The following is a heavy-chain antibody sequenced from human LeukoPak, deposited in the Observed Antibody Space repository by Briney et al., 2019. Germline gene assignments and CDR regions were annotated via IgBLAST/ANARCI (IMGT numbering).Heavy chain of an antibody. V-gene: IGHV3-7*01. D-gene: IGHD1-26*01. CDR3: ARLNQVGATYGNAFDI. Sequence: GGSLRLSCAVSGFTFSGFWMSWSRQAPGKGLEWVASINSDGSEGYYADVVKGRFTISRDNAMNSLYLQMNSLRGEDTAVYYCARLNQVGATYGNAFDIWGQGTMVTVSS. CDR2: INSDGSEG. J-gene: IGHJ3*02. CDR1: GFTFSGFW.